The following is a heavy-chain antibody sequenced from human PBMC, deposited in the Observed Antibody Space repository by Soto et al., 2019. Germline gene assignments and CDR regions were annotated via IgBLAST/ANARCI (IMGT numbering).Heavy chain of an antibody. Sequence: QVQLVESGGGVVQPGRSLKLSCAASGFTFSNYGMHWVRQAPDRGLEWVAVIWSDGSKKSYAESVKGRFSISRDDSKKTAYLEMNSLRVDDTGIYHCVRDDSVRESSAPWGQGTLVTVSS. CDR2: IWSDGSKK. D-gene: IGHD3-22*01. CDR1: GFTFSNYG. J-gene: IGHJ5*02. V-gene: IGHV3-33*01. CDR3: VRDDSVRESSAP.